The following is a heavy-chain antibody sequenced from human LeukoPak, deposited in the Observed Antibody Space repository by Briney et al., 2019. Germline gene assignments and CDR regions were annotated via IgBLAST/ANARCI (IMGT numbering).Heavy chain of an antibody. CDR1: GGSISSYY. CDR2: IYYSGIT. D-gene: IGHD6-19*01. CDR3: ARAGYSSGWPIIAFDP. Sequence: SETLSLTCTVSGGSISSYYWSWIRQPPGKGLEWIGYIYYSGITNYNPSLKSRVTISVDTSKNQFSLKLSSVTAADTAVYYCARAGYSSGWPIIAFDPWGQGTLVTVSS. V-gene: IGHV4-59*01. J-gene: IGHJ5*02.